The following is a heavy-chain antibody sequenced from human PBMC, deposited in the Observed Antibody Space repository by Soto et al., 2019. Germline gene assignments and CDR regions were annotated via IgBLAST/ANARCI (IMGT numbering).Heavy chain of an antibody. CDR2: INHSGTT. D-gene: IGHD3-10*01. V-gene: IGHV4-34*01. CDR1: GGSFSGYY. J-gene: IGHJ6*02. CDR3: ARTLPFGEVSRAKDGMDV. Sequence: QVQLQQWGAGLLKPSETLSLTCAVYGGSFSGYYWGWIRQPPGKGPEWIGEINHSGTTNYNPSLKSRVTISVDTSKNQLSLKLSSVTAADTSVYYCARTLPFGEVSRAKDGMDVWGQGTTVTGSS.